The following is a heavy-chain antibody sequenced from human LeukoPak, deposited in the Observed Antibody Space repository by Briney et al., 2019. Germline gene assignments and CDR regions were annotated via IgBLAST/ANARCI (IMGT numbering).Heavy chain of an antibody. CDR2: MNPNNGNT. D-gene: IGHD6-19*01. V-gene: IGHV1-8*01. Sequence: ASVKVSCTASGYTFTSYDINWVRQATGQGLEWMGWMNPNNGNTDYAQKFQGRVTLTRNTSISTAYMELSSLRSEDTAMYYCTRGGPVAGTHKYFQHRGQGTLVTVSS. CDR3: TRGGPVAGTHKYFQH. J-gene: IGHJ1*01. CDR1: GYTFTSYD.